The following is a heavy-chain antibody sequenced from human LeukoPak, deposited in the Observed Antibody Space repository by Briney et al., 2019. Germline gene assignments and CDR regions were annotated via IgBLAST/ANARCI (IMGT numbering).Heavy chain of an antibody. Sequence: GGSLRLSCAASGFTFNIYTMSWVRQAPGKGLEWVSTLSGGGVSTYYADSVKGRFTISRDDSKSTLYLQMNGLRAEDTAIYYCAKHDISGSNYPGPVDCLGQGTLVADS. D-gene: IGHD3-22*01. J-gene: IGHJ4*02. CDR2: LSGGGVST. V-gene: IGHV3-23*01. CDR3: AKHDISGSNYPGPVDC. CDR1: GFTFNIYT.